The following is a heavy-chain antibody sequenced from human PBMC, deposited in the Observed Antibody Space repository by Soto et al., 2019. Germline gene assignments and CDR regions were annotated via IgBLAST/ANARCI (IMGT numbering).Heavy chain of an antibody. CDR2: IWYDGSNK. D-gene: IGHD1-26*01. CDR1: GFTFSTYG. J-gene: IGHJ6*02. V-gene: IGHV3-33*01. CDR3: ARGGGSGSSCVGYYYYTLDV. Sequence: QVQLVESGGGVVQPGRSLRLSCTASGFTFSTYGMHWVRQAPGKGLAWVTVIWYDGSNKYYADSVTGRFTISRDNSKNALYLQMNTLRADATAVYYCARGGGSGSSCVGYYYYTLDVWCQGTTVTFSS.